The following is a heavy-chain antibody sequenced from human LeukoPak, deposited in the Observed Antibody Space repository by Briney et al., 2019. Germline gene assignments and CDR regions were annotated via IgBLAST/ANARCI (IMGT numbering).Heavy chain of an antibody. CDR1: GFTFSSYA. D-gene: IGHD5-18*01. Sequence: GGSLRLSCAASGFTFSSYAMSWVRQAPGKGLEWVSAVSGSDGSTYYADSVKGRFTISRDNSKNTLYLQMNSLTAEDTAVYYCAKAPLDTATGNMYYFDYWGQGTLVTVSS. V-gene: IGHV3-23*01. CDR3: AKAPLDTATGNMYYFDY. J-gene: IGHJ4*02. CDR2: VSGSDGST.